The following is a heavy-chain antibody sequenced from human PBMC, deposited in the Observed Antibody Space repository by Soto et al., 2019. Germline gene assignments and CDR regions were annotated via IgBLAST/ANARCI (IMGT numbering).Heavy chain of an antibody. CDR3: AGLRPHYYYYGMDV. CDR1: GYTFTSYA. V-gene: IGHV1-3*01. D-gene: IGHD4-17*01. CDR2: INAGNGNT. J-gene: IGHJ6*02. Sequence: GASVKVSCKASGYTFTSYAMHWVRQAPGQRLEWMGWINAGNGNTKYSQKFQGRVTITRDTSASTAYMELSSLRSEDTAVYYCAGLRPHYYYYGMDVWGQGTTVTVSS.